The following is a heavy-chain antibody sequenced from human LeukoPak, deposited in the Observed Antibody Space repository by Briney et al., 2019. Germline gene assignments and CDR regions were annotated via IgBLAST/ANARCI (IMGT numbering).Heavy chain of an antibody. CDR2: ISYDGSNK. Sequence: GGSLRLSCAASGFTFSSYAMHWVRQAPGKGLEWVAVISYDGSNKYYADSVKGRFTISRDNSKNTLYLQMNSLRAEDTAVYYCARFVIEMATIGLDYWGQGTLVTVSS. CDR3: ARFVIEMATIGLDY. D-gene: IGHD5-24*01. V-gene: IGHV3-30-3*01. J-gene: IGHJ4*02. CDR1: GFTFSSYA.